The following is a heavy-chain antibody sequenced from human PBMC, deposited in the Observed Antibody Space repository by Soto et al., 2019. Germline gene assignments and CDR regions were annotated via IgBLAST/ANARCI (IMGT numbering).Heavy chain of an antibody. Sequence: PGGSLRLSWAASGFTVSSNYMSWVRQAPGKGLEWVSVIYSGGSTYYADSVKGRFTISRDNSKNTLYLQMNSLRAEDTAVYYCARDGGPAARQANYYYGMDVWGQGTTVTVSS. CDR3: ARDGGPAARQANYYYGMDV. CDR1: GFTVSSNY. V-gene: IGHV3-66*01. J-gene: IGHJ6*02. D-gene: IGHD6-6*01. CDR2: IYSGGST.